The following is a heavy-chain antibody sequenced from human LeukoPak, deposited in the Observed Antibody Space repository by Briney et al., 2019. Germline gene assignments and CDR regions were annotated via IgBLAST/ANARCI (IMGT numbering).Heavy chain of an antibody. J-gene: IGHJ1*01. CDR2: IYTSGST. CDR3: ARQGDLNSGSYILQH. D-gene: IGHD1-26*01. CDR1: GGSISSYY. Sequence: NPSETLSLTCTVSGGSISSYYWSWIRQPAGKGLEWIGRIYTSGSTNYNPSLKSRVTMSVDTSKNQFSLKLSSVTAADTAVYYCARQGDLNSGSYILQHWGQGTLVTVSS. V-gene: IGHV4-4*07.